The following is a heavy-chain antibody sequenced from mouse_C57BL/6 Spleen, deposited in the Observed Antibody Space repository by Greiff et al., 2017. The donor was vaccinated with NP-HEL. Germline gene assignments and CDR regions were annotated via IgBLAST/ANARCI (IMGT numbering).Heavy chain of an antibody. CDR1: GYTFTDYY. Sequence: QVQLQQSGAELVRPGASVELSCKASGYTFTDYYINWVKQRPGQGLEWIARIYPGSGNTYYNEKFKGKATLTAEKSSSTAYMQLSSLTSEDSAVYFCARGGLLRYLGYYFDYWGQGTTLTVSS. V-gene: IGHV1-76*01. CDR3: ARGGLLRYLGYYFDY. CDR2: IYPGSGNT. D-gene: IGHD1-1*01. J-gene: IGHJ2*01.